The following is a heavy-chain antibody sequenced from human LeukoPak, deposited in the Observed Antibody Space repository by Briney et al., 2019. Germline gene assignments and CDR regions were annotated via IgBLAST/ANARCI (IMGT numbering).Heavy chain of an antibody. CDR3: ARLGITGTVYNWFDP. CDR2: IYPGDSDT. D-gene: IGHD1-7*01. J-gene: IGHJ5*02. CDR1: GYTFTSYW. Sequence: GESLKISCKASGYTFTSYWIGWVRQKPGKGLEWMGIIYPGDSDTRYSPSFQGQATISADKSISTAYLQWSSLKASDTAMYYCARLGITGTVYNWFDPWGQGTLVTVSS. V-gene: IGHV5-51*01.